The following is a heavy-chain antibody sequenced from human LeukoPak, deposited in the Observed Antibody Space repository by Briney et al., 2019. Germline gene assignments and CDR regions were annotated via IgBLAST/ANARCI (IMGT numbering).Heavy chain of an antibody. CDR2: IYHSGST. J-gene: IGHJ1*01. Sequence: PSETLSLTCIVSGGSISTYYWNWIQQPPGKGLEWIGYIYHSGSTNYNPSLQSRVTISVDTSKNQISLNLNSVTAADTAVYYCARGGAARLHFQNWGQGTLVTVSS. V-gene: IGHV4-59*01. CDR3: ARGGAARLHFQN. CDR1: GGSISTYY. D-gene: IGHD6-6*01.